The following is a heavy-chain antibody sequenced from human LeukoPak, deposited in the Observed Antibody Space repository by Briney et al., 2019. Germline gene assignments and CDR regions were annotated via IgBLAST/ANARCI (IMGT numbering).Heavy chain of an antibody. CDR1: GGTFSSYA. D-gene: IGHD6-13*01. J-gene: IGHJ4*02. CDR3: AKQNTGIAAAVDY. Sequence: SVKVSCKASGGTFSSYAISWVRQAPGQGLEWMGGIIPIFGTANYAQKFQGRVTITADESTSTAYMELSSLRAEDTAVYYCAKQNTGIAAAVDYWGQGTLVTVSS. V-gene: IGHV1-69*01. CDR2: IIPIFGTA.